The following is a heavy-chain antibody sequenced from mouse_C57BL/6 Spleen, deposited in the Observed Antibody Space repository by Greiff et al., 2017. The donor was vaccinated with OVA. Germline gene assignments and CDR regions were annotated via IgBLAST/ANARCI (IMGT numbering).Heavy chain of an antibody. D-gene: IGHD2-4*01. Sequence: VQLQQSGPELVKPGASVKISCKASGYTFTDYYMNWVKQSHGKSLEWIGDINPNNGGTSYNQKFKGKATLTVDKSSSTAYMELRSLTSEDSAVYYCARSEGYDYDALAYWGQGTLVTVSA. J-gene: IGHJ3*01. CDR1: GYTFTDYY. V-gene: IGHV1-26*01. CDR2: INPNNGGT. CDR3: ARSEGYDYDALAY.